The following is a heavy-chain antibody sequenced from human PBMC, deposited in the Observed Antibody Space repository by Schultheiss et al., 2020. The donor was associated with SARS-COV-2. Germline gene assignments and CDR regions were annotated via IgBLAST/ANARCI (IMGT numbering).Heavy chain of an antibody. CDR3: ARDGAYSHAIFGVAHDY. J-gene: IGHJ4*02. D-gene: IGHD3-3*01. Sequence: GESLKISCAASGFTFSSYGMHWVRQAPGKGLELVAVIWYDGSNKYYADSVKGRFTISRDNSKNTLYLQMNSLRAEDTAVYYCARDGAYSHAIFGVAHDYWGQGTLVTVSS. CDR1: GFTFSSYG. CDR2: IWYDGSNK. V-gene: IGHV3-33*01.